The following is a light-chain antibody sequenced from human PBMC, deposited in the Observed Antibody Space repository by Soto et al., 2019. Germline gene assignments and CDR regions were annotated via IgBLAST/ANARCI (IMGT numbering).Light chain of an antibody. V-gene: IGKV1-39*01. J-gene: IGKJ1*01. CDR3: QQSYSTPRT. CDR2: AAS. Sequence: IQMTQSPSSLSASVGDRGTITYRASQSISSYLNWYQQKPGKAPKLLIYAASSLQSGVPSRFSGSGSGTDFTLTISSLQPEDFATYYCQQSYSTPRTFGQGTKVDIK. CDR1: QSISSY.